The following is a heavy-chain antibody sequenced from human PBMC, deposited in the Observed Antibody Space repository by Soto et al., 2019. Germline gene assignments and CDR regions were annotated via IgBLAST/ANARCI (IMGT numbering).Heavy chain of an antibody. V-gene: IGHV3-21*04. CDR1: GFTFSSYS. J-gene: IGHJ4*02. CDR3: ASRNYFDRSGYYYYYFDY. CDR2: ISSSSSYI. D-gene: IGHD3-22*01. Sequence: GGSLRLSCAASGFTFSSYSMNWVRQAPGKGLEWVSSISSSSSYIYYADSVKGRFTISRDNAKNTLYLQINSLIAEDTAVYYFASRNYFDRSGYYYYYFDYWGQGALVTVSS.